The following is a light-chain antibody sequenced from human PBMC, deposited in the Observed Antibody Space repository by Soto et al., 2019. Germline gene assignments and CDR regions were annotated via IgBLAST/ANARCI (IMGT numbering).Light chain of an antibody. CDR2: AAS. CDR1: QSISSY. J-gene: IGKJ2*01. V-gene: IGKV1-39*01. Sequence: DIQMTQSPSSLSASVGYRVTITCRSSQSISSYLNWYQQKPGKAPKLLIYAASSSQSGVPSRFSGSGSGTEFTLTISSLQPDDFATYYCQQYNSYSSTFGQGTKVDIK. CDR3: QQYNSYSST.